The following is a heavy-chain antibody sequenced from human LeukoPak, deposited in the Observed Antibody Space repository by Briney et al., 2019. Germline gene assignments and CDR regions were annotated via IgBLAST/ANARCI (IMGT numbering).Heavy chain of an antibody. D-gene: IGHD3/OR15-3a*01. J-gene: IGHJ4*02. Sequence: GASVKVSCKASGGTFSSYAISWVRQAPGQGLEWMGGIIPIFGTANYAQKFQGRVTITRDTSASTAYMELSSLRSEDAAVYYCARDFRGLSALLFDYWGQGTLVTVSS. CDR2: IIPIFGTA. CDR3: ARDFRGLSALLFDY. V-gene: IGHV1-69*05. CDR1: GGTFSSYA.